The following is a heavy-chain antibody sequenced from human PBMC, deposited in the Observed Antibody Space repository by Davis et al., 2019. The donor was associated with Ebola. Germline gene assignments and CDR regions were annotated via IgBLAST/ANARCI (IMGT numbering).Heavy chain of an antibody. CDR2: ISTYNGNT. J-gene: IGHJ6*02. Sequence: AASVKVSCKASGYSFTDDGISWVRQAPGQGLEWMGWISTYNGNTNYAQKLQGRVTMTTDTSTSTAYMELRSLRSDDTAVYYCARGGGYCSGGSCYPHYYYGMDVWGQGTTVTVSS. CDR1: GYSFTDDG. CDR3: ARGGGYCSGGSCYPHYYYGMDV. D-gene: IGHD2-15*01. V-gene: IGHV1-18*01.